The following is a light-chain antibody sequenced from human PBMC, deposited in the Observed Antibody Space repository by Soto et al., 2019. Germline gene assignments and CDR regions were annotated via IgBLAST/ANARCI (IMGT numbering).Light chain of an antibody. CDR2: TLS. CDR3: IQRIEFPWT. Sequence: EIVMTQTPLSLPVTPGEPASIACRSSQSLLNSDDGKTYLDWYLQKPGQSPQLLIKTLSYRASGVPDRFSGSGSGSDFKLKISGVEAEDVGVYYCIQRIEFPWTFGQGTKVEIK. V-gene: IGKV2-40*01. J-gene: IGKJ1*01. CDR1: QSLLNSDDGKTY.